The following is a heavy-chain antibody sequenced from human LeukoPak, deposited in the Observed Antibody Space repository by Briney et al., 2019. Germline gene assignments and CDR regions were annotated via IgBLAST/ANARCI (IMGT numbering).Heavy chain of an antibody. J-gene: IGHJ4*02. CDR2: VENYGRT. CDR1: GGSISSHF. V-gene: IGHV4-59*11. CDR3: ARGVFGAYFAL. Sequence: PSETLSLICTVSGGSISSHFWSWIRQPPGKGVGWIGYVENYGRTECIPSLQSRVTLSVDTSKNQFSLKLNSVTAADTAVYYCARGVFGAYFALWGQGTLVTVSS. D-gene: IGHD3-10*01.